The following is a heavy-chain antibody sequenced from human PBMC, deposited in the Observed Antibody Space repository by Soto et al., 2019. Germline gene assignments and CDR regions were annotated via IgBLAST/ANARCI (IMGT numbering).Heavy chain of an antibody. CDR3: AKFFLFSSIAADYFDY. V-gene: IGHV3-23*01. D-gene: IGHD6-13*01. J-gene: IGHJ4*02. CDR2: ISGSGGST. CDR1: GFTFSSYA. Sequence: EVQLLESGGGLVQPGGSLRLSCAASGFTFSSYAMSWVRQAPGKGLEWVSAISGSGGSTYYADSVKGRFTISRDNSKNTLYLEMNSLRAEDTAVYYWAKFFLFSSIAADYFDYWGQGTLVTFSS.